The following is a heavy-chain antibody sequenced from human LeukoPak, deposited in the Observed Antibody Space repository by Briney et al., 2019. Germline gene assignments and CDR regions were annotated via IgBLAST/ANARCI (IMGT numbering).Heavy chain of an antibody. CDR2: ISGRDGYT. D-gene: IGHD6-13*01. CDR3: AKGTIAAAGTDCDY. V-gene: IGHV3-23*01. CDR1: GFTFSSSA. Sequence: GESLRLSCAASGFTFSSSAMSWVRQAPGKGLEWVSAISGRDGYTYYADSVKGRFTISRDNSKDTLFLHMSSLRAEDTAVYYCAKGTIAAAGTDCDYWGQGTQVTVSS. J-gene: IGHJ4*02.